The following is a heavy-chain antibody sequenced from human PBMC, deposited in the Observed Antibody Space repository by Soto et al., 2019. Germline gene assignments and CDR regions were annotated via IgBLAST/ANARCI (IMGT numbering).Heavy chain of an antibody. D-gene: IGHD3-10*01. CDR1: GFTFSSYA. CDR3: AKGEGSMWHGSIDY. V-gene: IGHV3-23*01. Sequence: EVQLLESGRGLVQPGGSLRLSCAASGFTFSSYAMSWVRQAPGKGLEWVSAISGSGGSTYYADSVKGRFTISRDNSKNTLYLQMNSLRAEDTAVYYCAKGEGSMWHGSIDYWGQGTLVTVSS. CDR2: ISGSGGST. J-gene: IGHJ4*02.